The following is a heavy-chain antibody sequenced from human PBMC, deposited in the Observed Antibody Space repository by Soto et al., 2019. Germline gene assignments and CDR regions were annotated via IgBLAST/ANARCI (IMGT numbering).Heavy chain of an antibody. CDR2: IYYIGTT. V-gene: IGHV4-59*08. D-gene: IGHD3-22*01. CDR3: GAYDSGGYI. CDR1: GASISSYF. J-gene: IGHJ4*02. Sequence: QVQLQESGPGLVKASETLSLTCTVSGASISSYFWNWIRQSPGKGLEYIGYIYYIGTTSYNPSLRGRVTISVDTSKKQFSLKLNSVTPADTAVYYCGAYDSGGYIWGQGALVSVSS.